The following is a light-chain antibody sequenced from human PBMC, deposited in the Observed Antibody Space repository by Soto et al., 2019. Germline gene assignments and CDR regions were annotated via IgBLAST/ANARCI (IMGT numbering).Light chain of an antibody. V-gene: IGLV2-8*01. CDR1: SSDVGGYNY. CDR2: EVS. Sequence: QSALTQPPSASVSPGQSVTISCTGTSSDVGGYNYVSWYQQHPGKAPKLMISEVSKRPSGVPGRFSGSKSGNTASLTVSGLQAEDEADYYCSSYAGSNNVVFGGGTKLTVL. J-gene: IGLJ3*02. CDR3: SSYAGSNNVV.